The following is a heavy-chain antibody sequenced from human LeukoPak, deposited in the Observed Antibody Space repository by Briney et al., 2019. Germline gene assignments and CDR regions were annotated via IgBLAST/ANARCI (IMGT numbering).Heavy chain of an antibody. Sequence: ASVKVSCKASGYTFTSYGISWVRQAPGQGLEWMGWISAYNGNTNYAQKLQGRVTMTTDTSTSTAYMELRSLRSDDTAVYYCARSECSSTSWFPYWYLQLWGRGTLVTVSS. V-gene: IGHV1-18*01. CDR2: ISAYNGNT. D-gene: IGHD2-2*01. J-gene: IGHJ2*01. CDR1: GYTFTSYG. CDR3: ARSECSSTSWFPYWYLQL.